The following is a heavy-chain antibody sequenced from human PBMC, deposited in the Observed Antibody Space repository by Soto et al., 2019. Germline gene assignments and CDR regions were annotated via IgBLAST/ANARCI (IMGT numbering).Heavy chain of an antibody. CDR2: IYYSGST. CDR3: ARVAKDYGGNFDY. D-gene: IGHD4-17*01. J-gene: IGHJ4*02. Sequence: QVQLQESGPGLVKPSQTLSLTCTVSGGSISSGGYYWSWIRQHPGKGLEWIGYIYYSGSTHYNPSLKSRVTISVDTSMKQFSLELSSVTAADTAVYYCARVAKDYGGNFDYWGQGTLVTVSS. CDR1: GGSISSGGYY. V-gene: IGHV4-31*03.